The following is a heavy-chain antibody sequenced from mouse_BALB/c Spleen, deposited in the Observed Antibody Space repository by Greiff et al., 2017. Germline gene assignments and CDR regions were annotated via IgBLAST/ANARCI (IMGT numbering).Heavy chain of an antibody. CDR1: GYTFTDYA. D-gene: IGHD3-2*01. CDR2: ISTYYGDA. Sequence: QVQLQQSGAELVRPGVSVKISCKGSGYTFTDYAMHWVKQSHAKSLEWIGVISTYYGDASYNQKFKGKATMTVDKSSSTAYMELARLTSEDSAIYYCAREGDSSGYVGYWDQGTLVTVSA. J-gene: IGHJ3*01. CDR3: AREGDSSGYVGY. V-gene: IGHV1S137*01.